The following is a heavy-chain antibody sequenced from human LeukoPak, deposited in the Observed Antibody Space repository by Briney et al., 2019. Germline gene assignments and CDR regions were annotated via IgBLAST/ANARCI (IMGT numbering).Heavy chain of an antibody. V-gene: IGHV3-23*01. CDR1: GFTFSSYA. J-gene: IGHJ4*02. D-gene: IGHD6-13*01. Sequence: GGSLRLSCAASGFTFSSYATTWVRQAPGKGLEWVSSITGSGGNTYYADSVKGRFTISRDNSKNTLYLQMNNVGAEDTALYYCAKCMAEPGTCYFDYWGQGTLVTVSS. CDR2: ITGSGGNT. CDR3: AKCMAEPGTCYFDY.